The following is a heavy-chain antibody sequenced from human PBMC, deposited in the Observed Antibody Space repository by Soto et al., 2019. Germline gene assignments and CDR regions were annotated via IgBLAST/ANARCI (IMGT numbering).Heavy chain of an antibody. Sequence: QVQLVESGGGVVQPGRSLRLSCAASGFTFSSYGMHWVRQAPGKRLEWVAVISYDGSNKYYADSVKGRFTISRDNAKNTLYLQINSLRAEDAAVYSCARLKYYYDRSGYRGPPYCMDVWGQGTTVTPSS. CDR2: ISYDGSNK. J-gene: IGHJ6*02. D-gene: IGHD3-22*01. V-gene: IGHV3-30*03. CDR1: GFTFSSYG. CDR3: ARLKYYYDRSGYRGPPYCMDV.